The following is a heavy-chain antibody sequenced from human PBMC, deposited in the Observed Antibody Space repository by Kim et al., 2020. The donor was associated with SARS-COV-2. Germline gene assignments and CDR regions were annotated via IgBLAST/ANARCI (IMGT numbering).Heavy chain of an antibody. CDR1: GDSINSGGFS. D-gene: IGHD3-22*01. J-gene: IGHJ4*01. Sequence: SETLSLTCTVSGDSINSGGFSWNWIRQRPGKGLEWIGYIYYGATNFNPSTNYNPSLKSRVTISLGTSEKHLSLKLTSVTVAYTAAYYCAREDNDRFDSWG. CDR3: AREDNDRFDS. V-gene: IGHV4-31*03. CDR2: IYYGATNFNPST.